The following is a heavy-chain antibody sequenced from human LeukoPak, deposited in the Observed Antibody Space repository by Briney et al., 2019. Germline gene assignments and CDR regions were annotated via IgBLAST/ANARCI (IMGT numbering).Heavy chain of an antibody. J-gene: IGHJ4*02. CDR2: ISSSSSYI. D-gene: IGHD6-19*01. Sequence: GGSLRLSCAASGFTFSSYSMNWLRQAPGKGREWVSSISSSSSYIYYADSVKGRFTISRDNAKNSLYLQMNSLRAEDTAVYYCASIAVAGIKFGVVGYFDYWGQGTLVTVSS. V-gene: IGHV3-21*01. CDR3: ASIAVAGIKFGVVGYFDY. CDR1: GFTFSSYS.